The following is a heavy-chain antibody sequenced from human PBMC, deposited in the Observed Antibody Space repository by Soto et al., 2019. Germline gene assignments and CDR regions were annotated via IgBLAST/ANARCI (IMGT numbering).Heavy chain of an antibody. CDR3: ASGQLVVPAANYYYYGEHA. D-gene: IGHD2-2*01. V-gene: IGHV3-21*01. CDR1: AFTFSSYS. J-gene: IGHJ6*02. Sequence: PGGALRLSCAASAFTFSSYSMNLVRQAPGKGLEWVSSISSSGSYIYYADSVKGRFTISRDNAKNSLYLQVNSLRAEDTAVYYCASGQLVVPAANYYYYGEHAWGQG. CDR2: ISSSGSYI.